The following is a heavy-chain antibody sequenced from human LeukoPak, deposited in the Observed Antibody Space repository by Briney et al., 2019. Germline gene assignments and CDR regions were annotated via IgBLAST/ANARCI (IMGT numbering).Heavy chain of an antibody. CDR2: IRYDGSNK. CDR3: AKSSPLTSGYSYGPNSGLDY. V-gene: IGHV3-30*02. J-gene: IGHJ4*02. Sequence: GGSLRLSCAASGFTLADYTMHWVRQAPGKGLEWVAFIRYDGSNKYYADSVKGRFTISRDNSKNTLYLQMNSLRAEDTAVYYCAKSSPLTSGYSYGPNSGLDYWGQGTLVTVSS. CDR1: GFTLADYT. D-gene: IGHD5-18*01.